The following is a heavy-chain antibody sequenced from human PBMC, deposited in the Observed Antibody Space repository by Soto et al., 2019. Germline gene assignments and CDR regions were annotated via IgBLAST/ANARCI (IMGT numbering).Heavy chain of an antibody. CDR2: MNPGSGDT. J-gene: IGHJ5*02. D-gene: IGHD3-9*01. CDR1: GYSFTNND. V-gene: IGHV1-8*01. CDR3: ARMGTFDSLDLFAL. Sequence: ASVKVSCKASGYSFTNNDVSWVRQATGQGLEWMGWMNPGSGDTGYAQKFQGRVTMTRDISTATAYMELSSLRSDDTATYYCARMGTFDSLDLFALCGQGTLVTVSS.